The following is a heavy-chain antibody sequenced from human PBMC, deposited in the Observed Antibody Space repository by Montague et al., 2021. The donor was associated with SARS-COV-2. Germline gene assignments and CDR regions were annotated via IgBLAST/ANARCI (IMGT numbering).Heavy chain of an antibody. Sequence: SETLSLTCSASGMSITSYYWNWIRQPPGKGLEWIGYISDSGSTNXXPSLKSRVTMSVDTSKNQMSLKLTSVTAADTAVYYCARGCLSYFGAGSHCYGMDVWGQGTTVTVSS. CDR2: ISDSGST. D-gene: IGHD3-10*01. V-gene: IGHV4-59*01. J-gene: IGHJ6*02. CDR1: GMSITSYY. CDR3: ARGCLSYFGAGSHCYGMDV.